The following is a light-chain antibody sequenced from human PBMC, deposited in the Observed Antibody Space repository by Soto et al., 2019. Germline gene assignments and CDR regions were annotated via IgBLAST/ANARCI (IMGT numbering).Light chain of an antibody. CDR3: SSYTSSTTLV. CDR1: SSDVGGYNY. Sequence: QSALTQPASVSGSPGQSITISCTGTSSDVGGYNYVSWYQQHPGKAPKIMIYDVSSRPSGVSDRFSGSKSGNTASLSISGLQAEDEADYYCSSYTSSTTLVFGGGTKVTV. J-gene: IGLJ2*01. CDR2: DVS. V-gene: IGLV2-14*03.